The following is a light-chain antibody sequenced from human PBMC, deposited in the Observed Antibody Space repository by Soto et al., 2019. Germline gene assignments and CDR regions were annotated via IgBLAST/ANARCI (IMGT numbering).Light chain of an antibody. CDR2: GTS. Sequence: ELVLTQSPGSLSLSLGDRATLSCRASQTVSNSYLAWYQQKPGQAPRLLIYGTSSRATGIPDRFSGSGSGTDFTLTINRLEPEDFVIYYCQQYGSSPWTFGQGTKVDIK. CDR3: QQYGSSPWT. J-gene: IGKJ1*01. V-gene: IGKV3-20*01. CDR1: QTVSNSY.